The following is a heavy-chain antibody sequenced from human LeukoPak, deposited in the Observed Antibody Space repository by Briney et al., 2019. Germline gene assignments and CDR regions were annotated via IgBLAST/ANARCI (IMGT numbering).Heavy chain of an antibody. V-gene: IGHV1-18*01. J-gene: IGHJ4*02. CDR1: GYPFTTYG. D-gene: IGHD3-3*01. CDR2: ISGNDGDT. CDR3: ARDVPDFWSGFDY. Sequence: GASVKVSCKASGYPFTTYGLSWVRQAPRQGLEWMGQISGNDGDTNYAQKFQGRVTMTTDTATSTAYMELASLRSDDTAVYYCARDVPDFWSGFDYWGQGTLVTVSP.